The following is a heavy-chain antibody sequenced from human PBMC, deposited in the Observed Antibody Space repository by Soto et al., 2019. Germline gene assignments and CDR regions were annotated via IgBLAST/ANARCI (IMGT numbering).Heavy chain of an antibody. CDR1: GGTFSSYA. CDR2: IIPIFGTA. D-gene: IGHD6-13*01. J-gene: IGHJ4*02. CDR3: ARGAGQQLVRPYFDY. Sequence: QVQLVQSGAEVKKPGSSVKVSCKASGGTFSSYAISWVRQAPGQGLEWMGGIIPIFGTANYAQKFQVRRTIMADEPSNTVNRKLSGLRSEETEVYYCARGAGQQLVRPYFDYWGQGPLVSGSS. V-gene: IGHV1-69*12.